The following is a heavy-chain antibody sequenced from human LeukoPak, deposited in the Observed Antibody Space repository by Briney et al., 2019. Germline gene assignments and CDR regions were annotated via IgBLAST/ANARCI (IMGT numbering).Heavy chain of an antibody. Sequence: GGSLGLSCAASTFTFSDYYMSWIRQAPGKGLEWVSYISNSGSTIYYADSVKGRFTISRDNAKNSLYLQMNSLRAEDTAVYYCARDKHHYYDSSGFDYWGQGTLVTVSS. J-gene: IGHJ4*02. CDR1: TFTFSDYY. V-gene: IGHV3-11*04. CDR3: ARDKHHYYDSSGFDY. D-gene: IGHD3-22*01. CDR2: ISNSGSTI.